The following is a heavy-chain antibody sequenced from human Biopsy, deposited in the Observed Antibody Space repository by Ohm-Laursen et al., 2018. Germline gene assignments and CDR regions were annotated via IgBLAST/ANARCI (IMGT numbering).Heavy chain of an antibody. CDR2: INHSGST. CDR1: GGSFSGYY. V-gene: IGHV4-34*01. D-gene: IGHD6-19*01. CDR3: ARGRLRAVARFDY. J-gene: IGHJ4*02. Sequence: GTLSLTCAVYGGSFSGYYWSWIRQPPGKGLEWIGEINHSGSTNYNPSLKSRVTISVDTSKNQFSLKLSSVTAADTAVYYCARGRLRAVARFDYWGQGALVTVSS.